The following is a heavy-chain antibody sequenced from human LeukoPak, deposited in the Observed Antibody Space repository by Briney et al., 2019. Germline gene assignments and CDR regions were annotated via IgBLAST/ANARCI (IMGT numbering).Heavy chain of an antibody. CDR3: EKGGSYDSVVA. D-gene: IGHD3-22*01. J-gene: IGHJ5*02. CDR2: INHSGST. Sequence: SETLSLTCAVYGGSFSGYYWSWIRQPPGKGLEWIGEINHSGSTNYNPSLKSRVTISVDTSKNQFSLKLSSVTAADTAGYYCEKGGSYDSVVAWGQGTLVTVSS. CDR1: GGSFSGYY. V-gene: IGHV4-34*01.